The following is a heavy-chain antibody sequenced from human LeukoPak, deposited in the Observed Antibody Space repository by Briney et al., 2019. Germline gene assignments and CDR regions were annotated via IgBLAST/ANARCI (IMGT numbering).Heavy chain of an antibody. V-gene: IGHV4-59*08. CDR1: GGSISSYY. CDR2: IYYSGST. Sequence: SETLSLTCTVSGGSISSYYGSWIRQPPGKGLEWIGYIYYSGSTNYNPSLKSRVTISVDTSKNQFSLKLSSVTAADTAVYYCARSVRGVSYYFDYWGQGTLVTVSS. CDR3: ARSVRGVSYYFDY. D-gene: IGHD3-10*01. J-gene: IGHJ4*02.